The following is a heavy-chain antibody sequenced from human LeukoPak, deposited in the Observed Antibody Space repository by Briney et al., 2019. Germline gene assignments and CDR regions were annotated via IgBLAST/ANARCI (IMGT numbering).Heavy chain of an antibody. J-gene: IGHJ5*02. V-gene: IGHV4-38-2*01. D-gene: IGHD2-15*01. CDR1: GYSISSGYY. Sequence: SETLSLTCAVSGYSISSGYYWGWIRQPPGKGLEWIGSIYHSGSTYYNPSLKSRVTISVDTSENQFSLRLSSVTAADTAVYYCARNLCSGGSCYGWFDPWGQGTLVTVSS. CDR3: ARNLCSGGSCYGWFDP. CDR2: IYHSGST.